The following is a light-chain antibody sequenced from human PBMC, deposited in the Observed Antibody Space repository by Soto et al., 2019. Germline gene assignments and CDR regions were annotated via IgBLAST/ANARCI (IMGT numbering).Light chain of an antibody. J-gene: IGKJ5*01. CDR2: DAT. CDR3: QQRSNWPPRIT. Sequence: EIVLTQSPVTLSLSPGERATLSFRAIQSVTTYLAWYQQKPGQAPRLLIYDATNRATGIPARFSGSGSGTDFTLTISSLQPEDFAVYYCQQRSNWPPRITFGQGTRLEIK. CDR1: QSVTTY. V-gene: IGKV3-11*01.